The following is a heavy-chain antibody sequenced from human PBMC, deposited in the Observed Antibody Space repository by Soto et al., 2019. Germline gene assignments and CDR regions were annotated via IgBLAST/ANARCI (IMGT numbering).Heavy chain of an antibody. V-gene: IGHV2-5*02. CDR3: ARQGIAAARPKFDY. D-gene: IGHD6-13*01. CDR1: GFSLSTSGVG. J-gene: IGHJ4*02. CDR2: IYWDDDK. Sequence: VSGPTLVNPTQTLTLTCTFSGFSLSTSGVGVGWIRQPPGKALEWLALIYWDDDKRYSPSLKSRLTITKDTSKNQVVLTMTNMDPVDTATYYCARQGIAAARPKFDYWGQGTLVTVSS.